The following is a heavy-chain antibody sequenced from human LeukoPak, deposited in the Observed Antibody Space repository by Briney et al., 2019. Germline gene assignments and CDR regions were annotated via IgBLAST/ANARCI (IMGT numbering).Heavy chain of an antibody. V-gene: IGHV5-51*01. CDR2: IYPGDSDT. CDR3: ARAEWSPYYYYYYMDV. D-gene: IGHD3-3*01. Sequence: GESLKISCKGSGYSFTSYWIGWVRQMPGKGLEWMGIIYPGDSDTRYSPSFQGLVTISADKSISTAYLQWSSLKASDTAMYYCARAEWSPYYYYYYMDVWGKGTTVTVSS. J-gene: IGHJ6*03. CDR1: GYSFTSYW.